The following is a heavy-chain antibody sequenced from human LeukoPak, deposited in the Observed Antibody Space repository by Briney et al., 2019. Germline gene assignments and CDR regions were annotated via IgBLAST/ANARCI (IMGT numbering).Heavy chain of an antibody. D-gene: IGHD2-2*01. J-gene: IGHJ4*02. CDR1: GFTFSRHA. CDR3: PAVYFCARPKGERKYQLPTYFDY. CDR2: ISGSGGST. V-gene: IGHV3-23*01. Sequence: GGSLRLSCAASGFTFSRHAMCRVRQAPGKGLEWVSAISGSGGSTYYADSVKGRFTISRDNSKNTLYLQMKSLRAEDTAVYYDPAVYFCARPKGERKYQLPTYFDYWGQGTLVTVSS.